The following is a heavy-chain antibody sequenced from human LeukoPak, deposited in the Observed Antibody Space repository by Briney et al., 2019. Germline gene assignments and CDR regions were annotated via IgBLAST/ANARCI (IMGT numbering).Heavy chain of an antibody. Sequence: RGSLRLSCAASGFGFGIFAMNWVRQAPGKGLEWVSVIFGNGAGIQYADSVKGRFSISRDNSENVLFLQMNSLRAEDTAVYYCVKDRTPDGFYSNDLWGQGTLVTVSS. D-gene: IGHD5-24*01. V-gene: IGHV3-23*01. J-gene: IGHJ5*02. CDR1: GFGFGIFA. CDR3: VKDRTPDGFYSNDL. CDR2: IFGNGAGI.